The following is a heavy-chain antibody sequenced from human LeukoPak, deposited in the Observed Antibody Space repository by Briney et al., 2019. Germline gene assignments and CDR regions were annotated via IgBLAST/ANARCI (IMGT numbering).Heavy chain of an antibody. CDR2: ISAYHGNT. V-gene: IGHV1-18*01. CDR3: ARGADSGYDWGNWFDP. J-gene: IGHJ5*02. D-gene: IGHD5-12*01. CDR1: GYTFTSYG. Sequence: ASVKVSCKASGYTFTSYGISWVRQAPGQGLEWMGWISAYHGNTNYAQKLQGRVTMTTDTSTSTAYMELRSLRSDDTVVYYCARGADSGYDWGNWFDPWGQGTLVTVSS.